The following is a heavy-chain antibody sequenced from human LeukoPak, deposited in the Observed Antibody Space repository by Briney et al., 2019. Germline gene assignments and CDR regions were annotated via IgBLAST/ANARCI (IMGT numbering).Heavy chain of an antibody. Sequence: SQTLSLTCTVSGGSISSGGYYWSWIRQPPGKGLEWIGYIYHSGSTYYNPSLKSRVTISVDRSKNQFSLKLSSVTAADTAVYYCAKASCSSGVCYRRGPASTFDYWGQGTLVTVSS. CDR3: AKASCSSGVCYRRGPASTFDY. D-gene: IGHD2-8*01. CDR2: IYHSGST. CDR1: GGSISSGGYY. J-gene: IGHJ4*02. V-gene: IGHV4-30-2*01.